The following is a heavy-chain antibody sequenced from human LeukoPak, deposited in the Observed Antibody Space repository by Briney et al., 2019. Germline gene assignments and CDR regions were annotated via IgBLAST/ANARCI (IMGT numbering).Heavy chain of an antibody. CDR1: GFTFSSYG. V-gene: IGHV3-30*03. Sequence: GGSLRLSCAASGFTFSSYGMHWVRQAPGKGLEWVAVISYDGSNKYYADSVKGRFTISRDNSKNTVYLQMNSLRTEDTAVYYCARDPVSVGLRINSDYWGQGTLVTVSS. D-gene: IGHD3-3*01. CDR2: ISYDGSNK. J-gene: IGHJ4*02. CDR3: ARDPVSVGLRINSDY.